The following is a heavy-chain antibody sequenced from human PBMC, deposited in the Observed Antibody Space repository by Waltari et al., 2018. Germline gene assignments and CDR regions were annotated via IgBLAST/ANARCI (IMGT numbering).Heavy chain of an antibody. V-gene: IGHV4-31*03. Sequence: QVQLQESGPGLVKPSQTLSLTCTVSGGSISSGGSYWSWIRQHPGKGLEWIGYIYHSGSTYYNPSLKSRVTISVDRSKNQFSLKLSSVTAADTAVYYCARDRYSYGRGFDYWGQGTLVTVSS. CDR2: IYHSGST. J-gene: IGHJ4*02. D-gene: IGHD5-18*01. CDR1: GGSISSGGSY. CDR3: ARDRYSYGRGFDY.